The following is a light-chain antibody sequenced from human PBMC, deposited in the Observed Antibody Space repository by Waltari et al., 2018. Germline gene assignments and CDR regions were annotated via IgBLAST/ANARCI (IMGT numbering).Light chain of an antibody. CDR2: GAS. Sequence: EIVLTQSPGTLSFSPGERASLSCRASQRVSNSYLAWYQQKPGQAPRLLIYGASSRATGIPDRFSGRGSGTDFTLTISRLEPEDFAVYYCQQYGSSPPWTFGPGTKVEIK. CDR1: QRVSNSY. CDR3: QQYGSSPPWT. V-gene: IGKV3-20*01. J-gene: IGKJ1*01.